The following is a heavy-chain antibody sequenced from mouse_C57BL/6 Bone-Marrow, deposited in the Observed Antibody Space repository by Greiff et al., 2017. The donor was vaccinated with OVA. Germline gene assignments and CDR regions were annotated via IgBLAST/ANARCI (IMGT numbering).Heavy chain of an antibody. V-gene: IGHV1-7*01. D-gene: IGHD1-1*01. CDR3: ARPYCYGRGWFAY. CDR1: GYTFTSYW. CDR2: INPSSGYT. J-gene: IGHJ3*01. Sequence: QVQLQQSGAELAKPGASVKLSCKASGYTFTSYWMHWVKQRPGQGLEWIGYINPSSGYTKYNQKFKAKATLTADKSSSTAYMQLSSLTYEDSAVYYCARPYCYGRGWFAYWGRGTLVTVSA.